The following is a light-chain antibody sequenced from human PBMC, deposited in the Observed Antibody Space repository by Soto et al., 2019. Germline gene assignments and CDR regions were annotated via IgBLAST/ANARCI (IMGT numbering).Light chain of an antibody. CDR3: CSYAGSYTLYV. V-gene: IGLV2-11*01. CDR2: DVS. J-gene: IGLJ1*01. CDR1: SSDVGSYNY. Sequence: QSALTQPGSVSGSPGQSVTISCTGTSSDVGSYNYVSWYQQHPVKAPKLMIYDVSKRPSGVPDRFSGSKSGNTASLTISGLQAEDEADYYCCSYAGSYTLYVFGTWTKVTVL.